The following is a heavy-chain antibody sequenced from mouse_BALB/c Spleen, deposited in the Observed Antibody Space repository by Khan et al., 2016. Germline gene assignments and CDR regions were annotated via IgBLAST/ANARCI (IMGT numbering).Heavy chain of an antibody. CDR2: ISYSGST. V-gene: IGHV3-2*02. CDR3: ARAPPRWYFDV. Sequence: EVQLQESGPGLVKPSQSLSLTCTVTGYSITSDYAWNWIRQFPGNKLEWMGYISYSGSTSYNPSLKSRISITRDTSKNQFFLQLNSVTTEDTATYYCARAPPRWYFDVWGAGTTVIVSS. CDR1: GYSITSDYA. J-gene: IGHJ1*01.